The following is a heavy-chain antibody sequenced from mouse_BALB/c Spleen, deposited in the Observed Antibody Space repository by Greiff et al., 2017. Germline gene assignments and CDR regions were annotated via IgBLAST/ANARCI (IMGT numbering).Heavy chain of an antibody. Sequence: EVQLQQSGPELVKPGASVKMSCKASGYTFTSYVMHWVKQKPGQGLEWIGYINPYNDGTKYNEKFKGKATLTSDKSSSTAYMELSSLTSEDSAVYYCARRGITYDWYFDVWGAGTTVTVSS. CDR2: INPYNDGT. CDR3: ARRGITYDWYFDV. D-gene: IGHD5-1*01. V-gene: IGHV1-14*01. CDR1: GYTFTSYV. J-gene: IGHJ1*01.